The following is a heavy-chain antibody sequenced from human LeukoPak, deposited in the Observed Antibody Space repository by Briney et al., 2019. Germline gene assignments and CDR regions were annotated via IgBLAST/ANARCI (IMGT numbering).Heavy chain of an antibody. CDR3: ARGTMIGRFDL. D-gene: IGHD3-22*01. Sequence: GGSLRLSCAASGFTFINYWRHWVRQAPGKGLVWVSRINSDGSSTGYADSVKGRFTISRDNAKDTLYLQMNSLRAEDTGVYYCARGTMIGRFDLWGQGTLVTVSS. V-gene: IGHV3-74*01. J-gene: IGHJ5*02. CDR2: INSDGSST. CDR1: GFTFINYW.